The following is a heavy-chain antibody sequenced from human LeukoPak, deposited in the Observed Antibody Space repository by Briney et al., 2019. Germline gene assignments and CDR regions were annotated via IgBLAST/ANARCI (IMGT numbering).Heavy chain of an antibody. J-gene: IGHJ4*02. Sequence: SETLSLTCTVSAGSISSSSYYWGWIRQPPGKGLEWIGSIYYSGSTYYNPSLRSRVTISVDTSKNQFSLKLSSVTAADTAVYYCARHLRFAGARRYFDYWGQGTLVTVSS. D-gene: IGHD5/OR15-5a*01. CDR1: AGSISSSSYY. CDR3: ARHLRFAGARRYFDY. V-gene: IGHV4-39*01. CDR2: IYYSGST.